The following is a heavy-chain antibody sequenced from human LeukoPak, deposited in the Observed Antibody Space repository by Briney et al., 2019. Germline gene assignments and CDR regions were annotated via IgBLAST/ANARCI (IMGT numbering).Heavy chain of an antibody. Sequence: PGGSLRLSCAASGFTFSSYWMSWVRQAPGKGLEWVANIKQDGSEKYYVDSVKGRFTISRDNAKNSLYLQMNSLRAEDTALYYCARSIRYSPFDYWGQGTLVTVSS. CDR3: ARSIRYSPFDY. D-gene: IGHD1-1*01. J-gene: IGHJ4*02. CDR1: GFTFSSYW. CDR2: IKQDGSEK. V-gene: IGHV3-7*01.